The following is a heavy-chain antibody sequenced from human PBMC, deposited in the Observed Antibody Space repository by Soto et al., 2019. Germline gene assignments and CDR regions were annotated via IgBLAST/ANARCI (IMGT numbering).Heavy chain of an antibody. CDR2: IRSKAYGGTT. CDR1: GFTFGDYA. V-gene: IGHV3-49*03. D-gene: IGHD3-3*01. Sequence: GGSLRLSCTASGFTFGDYAMSWFRQAPGKGLEWVGFIRSKAYGGTTEYAASVKGRFTISRDDSKSIAYLQMNSLKTEDTAVYYCTRDLPRAGPYYDFWNGYRSNWFDPWGQGTLVTVSS. CDR3: TRDLPRAGPYYDFWNGYRSNWFDP. J-gene: IGHJ5*02.